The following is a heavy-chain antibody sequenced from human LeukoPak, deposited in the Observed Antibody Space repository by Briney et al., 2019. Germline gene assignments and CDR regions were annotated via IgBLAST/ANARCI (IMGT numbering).Heavy chain of an antibody. Sequence: GASVKVSCKASGYTFTGYYIHWVRQAPGQGLEWMGWINPNSGGTNYAQKFQGRVTMTRDTSISTAYMELSRLRSDDTAVYYCARTGYYATSVHDAFDIWGQGTMVTVSS. CDR3: ARTGYYATSVHDAFDI. CDR2: INPNSGGT. D-gene: IGHD3-22*01. V-gene: IGHV1-2*02. J-gene: IGHJ3*02. CDR1: GYTFTGYY.